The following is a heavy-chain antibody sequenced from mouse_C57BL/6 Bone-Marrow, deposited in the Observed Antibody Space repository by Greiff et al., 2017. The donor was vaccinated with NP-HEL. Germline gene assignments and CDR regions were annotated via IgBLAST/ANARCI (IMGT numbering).Heavy chain of an antibody. J-gene: IGHJ1*03. Sequence: QVQLQPPGAELVKPGASVKLSCKASGYTFTSYWMHWVKQRPGQGLEWIGMIHPNSGSTNYNEKFKSTATLTVDKSSSTAYMQLSSLTAEDSAVYYCARLPITTVVATDWYFDGWGTGTTVTVSS. CDR2: IHPNSGST. D-gene: IGHD1-1*01. CDR1: GYTFTSYW. V-gene: IGHV1-64*01. CDR3: ARLPITTVVATDWYFDG.